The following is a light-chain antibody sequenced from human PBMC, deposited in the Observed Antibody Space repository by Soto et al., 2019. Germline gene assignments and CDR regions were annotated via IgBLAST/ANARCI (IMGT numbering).Light chain of an antibody. CDR3: QQYYNWPPGS. V-gene: IGKV3-15*01. Sequence: EIVMTQSPATLSLSPGERATLSCRASQSISTNFAWYQQKPGQAPRLLIYGASTRATGIPARFSGSGSGTEFTLTISSLQSEDFAVYYCQQYYNWPPGSFGQGTKLEIK. J-gene: IGKJ2*01. CDR2: GAS. CDR1: QSISTN.